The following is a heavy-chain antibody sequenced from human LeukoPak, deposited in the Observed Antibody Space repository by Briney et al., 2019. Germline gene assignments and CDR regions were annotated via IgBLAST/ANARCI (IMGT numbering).Heavy chain of an antibody. J-gene: IGHJ6*03. Sequence: SETLSLTCAVSGGSISSYYWSWIRQPPGKGLEWIGYIYTSGSTNYNPSLKRRVTMSVDTSKNQFSLKLSSVTAADTAVYYCARGTTGRYDFWSGYYPTSDYYYYMDVWGKGTTVTVSS. CDR2: IYTSGST. D-gene: IGHD3-3*01. CDR1: GGSISSYY. V-gene: IGHV4-4*09. CDR3: ARGTTGRYDFWSGYYPTSDYYYYMDV.